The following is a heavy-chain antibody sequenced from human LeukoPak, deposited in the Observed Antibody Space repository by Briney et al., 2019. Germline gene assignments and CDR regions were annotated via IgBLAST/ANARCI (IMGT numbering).Heavy chain of an antibody. CDR1: GFTFGDYA. J-gene: IGHJ4*02. Sequence: GRSLRLSCTASGFTFGDYAMSWFRQAPGKGLGWVGFIRSKAYGGTTEYAASVKGRFTISRDDSKSIAYLQMNSLKTEDTAVYYCTRASRGVVVVAATAYWGQGTLVTVSS. CDR2: IRSKAYGGTT. CDR3: TRASRGVVVVAATAY. D-gene: IGHD2-15*01. V-gene: IGHV3-49*03.